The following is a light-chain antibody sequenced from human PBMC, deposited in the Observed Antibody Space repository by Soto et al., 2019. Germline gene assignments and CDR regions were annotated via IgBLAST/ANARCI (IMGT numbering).Light chain of an antibody. Sequence: DIQLTQSPSFLSASVGATVTITCRASQDISTSFAWYQHKPGMPPKLLIYAASTLHSGVPARFRGSGSGTEFTLTISRLQPEDFAMYAGQQFNGDPFTFGGGTKVEIK. CDR1: QDISTS. J-gene: IGKJ4*01. CDR3: QQFNGDPFT. CDR2: AAS. V-gene: IGKV1-9*01.